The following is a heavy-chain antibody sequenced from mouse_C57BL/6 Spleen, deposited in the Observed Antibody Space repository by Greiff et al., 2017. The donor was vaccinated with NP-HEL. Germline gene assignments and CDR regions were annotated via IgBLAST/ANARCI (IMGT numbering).Heavy chain of an antibody. V-gene: IGHV1-76*01. CDR1: GYTFTDYY. J-gene: IGHJ2*01. CDR3: ARSRGTGTFDY. CDR2: IYPGSGNT. Sequence: QVQLKQSGAELVRPGASVKLSCKASGYTFTDYYINWVKQRPGQGLEWIARIYPGSGNTYYNEKFKGKATLTAEKSSSTAYMQLSSLTSEDSAVYFCARSRGTGTFDYWGQGTTLTVSS. D-gene: IGHD4-1*01.